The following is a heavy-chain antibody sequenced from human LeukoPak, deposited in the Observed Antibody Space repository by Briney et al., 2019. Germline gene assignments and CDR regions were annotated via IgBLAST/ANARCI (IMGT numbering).Heavy chain of an antibody. Sequence: ASVKVSCKASGYTFTGYYMHWVRQAPGQGLEWMGWINPNSGGTNYAQKFQGRVTMTRDTSISTAYMELSRLRSGDTAVYYCAREKERIDSSGYPHDYWGQGTLVTVSS. D-gene: IGHD3-22*01. V-gene: IGHV1-2*02. CDR1: GYTFTGYY. J-gene: IGHJ4*02. CDR2: INPNSGGT. CDR3: AREKERIDSSGYPHDY.